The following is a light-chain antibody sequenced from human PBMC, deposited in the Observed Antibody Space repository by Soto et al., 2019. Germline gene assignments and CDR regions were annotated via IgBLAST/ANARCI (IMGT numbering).Light chain of an antibody. CDR2: SNS. J-gene: IGLJ1*01. Sequence: QSVLTQPPSASGTPGQRVTISCSGSSSNIGSNYVYWYQQLPGAAPKLLIYSNSQRPSGVPDRFSGSKSGTSASLAISGLRSEDEADYYCATWDDSLSGYVFGAGTKLTVL. CDR1: SSNIGSNY. V-gene: IGLV1-47*02. CDR3: ATWDDSLSGYV.